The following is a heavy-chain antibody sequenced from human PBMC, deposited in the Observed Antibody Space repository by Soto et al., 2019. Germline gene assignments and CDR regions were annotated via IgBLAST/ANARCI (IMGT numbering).Heavy chain of an antibody. CDR1: GYTFTSYD. J-gene: IGHJ1*01. V-gene: IGHV1-8*01. CDR3: ARDGTTTYYDILTGYYIFQH. CDR2: MNPNSGNT. Sequence: ASVKVSCKASGYTFTSYDINWVRQATGQGREWMGWMNPNSGNTGYAQKFQGRVTMTRNTSISTAYMELSSLRSEDTAVYYCARDGTTTYYDILTGYYIFQHWGQGALVTVSS. D-gene: IGHD3-9*01.